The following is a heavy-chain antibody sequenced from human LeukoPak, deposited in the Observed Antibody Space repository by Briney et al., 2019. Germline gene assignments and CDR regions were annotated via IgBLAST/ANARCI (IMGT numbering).Heavy chain of an antibody. V-gene: IGHV3-7*03. CDR3: AREPIRGVFYFDS. D-gene: IGHD3-10*01. CDR2: IKYDASEK. Sequence: GGSLRLSCAASGFTFSSYWMSWVRQAPGKGLEGVANIKYDASEKIYVDSVKGGFTISRDNAQNSLYLQMNSLRAEDTAVYYCAREPIRGVFYFDSWGQGTLVTVSS. CDR1: GFTFSSYW. J-gene: IGHJ4*02.